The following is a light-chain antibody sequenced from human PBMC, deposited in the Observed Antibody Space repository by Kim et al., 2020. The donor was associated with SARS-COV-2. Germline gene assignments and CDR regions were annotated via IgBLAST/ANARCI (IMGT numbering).Light chain of an antibody. CDR1: QSVGDQ. J-gene: IGKJ5*01. CDR3: QQRANWPRT. V-gene: IGKV3-11*01. CDR2: DTS. Sequence: PGERATLSCRATQSVGDQLAWFQQKPGRAPRLLIYDTSNRAPGVPARFSGSGSGTDFTLTISSLEAEDFAVYYCQQRANWPRTFGQGTRLEI.